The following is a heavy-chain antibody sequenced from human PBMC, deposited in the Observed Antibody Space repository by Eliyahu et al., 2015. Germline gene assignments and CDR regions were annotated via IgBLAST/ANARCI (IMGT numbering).Heavy chain of an antibody. V-gene: IGHV3-21*01. Sequence: EVQLVESGGGLVKPGGSLRLXCXASGFTFSSYSMNWVRQAPGKGLEWVSSISSSSSYIYYADSVKGRFTISRDNAKNSLYLQMNSLRAEDTAVYYCARDDEEVATIPFDYWGQGTLVTVSS. CDR2: ISSSSSYI. D-gene: IGHD5-12*01. CDR1: GFTFSSYS. CDR3: ARDDEEVATIPFDY. J-gene: IGHJ4*02.